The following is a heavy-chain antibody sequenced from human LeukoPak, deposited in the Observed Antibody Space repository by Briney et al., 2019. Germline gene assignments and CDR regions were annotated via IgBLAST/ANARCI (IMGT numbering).Heavy chain of an antibody. CDR3: ARSGMVAPHDAFDI. CDR2: IIPILGIA. D-gene: IGHD1-26*01. Sequence: GASVKVSCKASGGTFSSYAISWVRQAPVQGLDWMGRIIPILGIANYAQKFQGRVTITADKSTSTAYMELSSLRSEDTAVYYCARSGMVAPHDAFDIWGQGTMVTVSS. J-gene: IGHJ3*02. V-gene: IGHV1-69*04. CDR1: GGTFSSYA.